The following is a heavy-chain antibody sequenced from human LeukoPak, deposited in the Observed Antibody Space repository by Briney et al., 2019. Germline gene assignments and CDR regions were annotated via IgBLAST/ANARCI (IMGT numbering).Heavy chain of an antibody. Sequence: SETLSLTRSLSGASMISRRDESGWIRQTPWKGLEWIGNLESSGSTYYNPSLKCPVTVSVGPSKNQFSLNLRSVTTPVSAIDYSLRSHVYVGHSSYYFMDVWGKGTPVTVSS. CDR3: LRSHVYVGHSSYYFMDV. V-gene: IGHV4-39*01. CDR2: LESSGST. D-gene: IGHD5/OR15-5a*01. CDR1: GASMISRRDE. J-gene: IGHJ6*03.